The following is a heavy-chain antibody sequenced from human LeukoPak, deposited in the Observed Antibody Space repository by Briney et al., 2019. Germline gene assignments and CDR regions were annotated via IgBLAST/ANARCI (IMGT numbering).Heavy chain of an antibody. CDR3: EKEVTYYYDSRPFDL. CDR1: GFTVSIYA. Sequence: GGSLRLSCAASGFTVSIYAMSWVRQAPGNGLEWVSAISGSGGSTYYADSVTGRSTISRDNSQNTLYLQTNSETSEHPAVNDCEKEVTYYYDSRPFDLWGQGPLVSVST. CDR2: ISGSGGST. D-gene: IGHD3-22*01. V-gene: IGHV3-23*01. J-gene: IGHJ4*02.